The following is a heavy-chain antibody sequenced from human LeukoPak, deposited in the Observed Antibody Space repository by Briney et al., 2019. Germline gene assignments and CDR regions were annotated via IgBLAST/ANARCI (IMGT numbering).Heavy chain of an antibody. V-gene: IGHV3-74*01. J-gene: IGHJ4*02. CDR2: INSDGSST. D-gene: IGHD3-10*01. Sequence: GGSLRLSCAASGFTFSSYWMHWVRQAPGKGLVWVSRINSDGSSTSYADSVKGRFTISRDNAKNTLYLQMNSLRAEDPAVYYCARARYGSGSYYLDYWGQGTLVPVSS. CDR3: ARARYGSGSYYLDY. CDR1: GFTFSSYW.